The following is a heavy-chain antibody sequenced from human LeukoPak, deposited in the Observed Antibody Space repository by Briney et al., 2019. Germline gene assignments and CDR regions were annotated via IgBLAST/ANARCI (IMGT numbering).Heavy chain of an antibody. Sequence: ASVKVSCKASGYTFTGYYMHWVRQAPGQGLEGMGWINPNSGGTNYAQKFQGRVTMTRDTSISTAYMELSRLRSDDTAVYYCARILDYYDSSGRDDAFDIWGQGTMVTVSS. D-gene: IGHD3-22*01. CDR3: ARILDYYDSSGRDDAFDI. CDR1: GYTFTGYY. V-gene: IGHV1-2*02. CDR2: INPNSGGT. J-gene: IGHJ3*02.